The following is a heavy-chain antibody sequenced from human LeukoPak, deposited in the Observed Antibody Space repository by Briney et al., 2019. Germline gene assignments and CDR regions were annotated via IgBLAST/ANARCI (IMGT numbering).Heavy chain of an antibody. J-gene: IGHJ4*02. D-gene: IGHD4-23*01. Sequence: PGGSLRLSCAASGFTFSSYAMSWVRQAPGKGLEWVSAISGSGGSTYYADSVKGRFTISRDNSKNTLYLQMNSLRAEDTAVYYCARTLRWYPRYFDYWGQGTLVSVSS. CDR1: GFTFSSYA. CDR3: ARTLRWYPRYFDY. V-gene: IGHV3-23*01. CDR2: ISGSGGST.